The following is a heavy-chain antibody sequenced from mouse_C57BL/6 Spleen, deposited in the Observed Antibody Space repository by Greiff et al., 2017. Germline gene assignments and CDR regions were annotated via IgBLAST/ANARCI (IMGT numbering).Heavy chain of an antibody. J-gene: IGHJ4*01. CDR3: ARTAQATGYAMDY. D-gene: IGHD3-2*02. Sequence: EVKLQQSGPELVKPGASVKISCKASGYTFTDYYMNWVKQSHGKSLEWIGDINPNNGGTSYNQKFKGKATLTVDKSSSTAYMELRSLTSEDSAVYYCARTAQATGYAMDYWGQGTSVTVSS. V-gene: IGHV1-26*01. CDR1: GYTFTDYY. CDR2: INPNNGGT.